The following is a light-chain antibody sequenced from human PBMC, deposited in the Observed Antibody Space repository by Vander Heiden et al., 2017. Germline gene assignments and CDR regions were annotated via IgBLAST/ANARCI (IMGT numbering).Light chain of an antibody. CDR1: QTISVY. J-gene: IGKJ5*01. V-gene: IGKV1-39*01. CDR2: AAA. Sequence: IQLTQSPFSLSASVGDRITSTCRTSQTISVYLKWSQQQQGKDPKHLINAAASLERRVPSRFSGSRAWTDVTLTISNLQPEDFAAYYCQQYYISPSITFGQGTQVEIK. CDR3: QQYYISPSIT.